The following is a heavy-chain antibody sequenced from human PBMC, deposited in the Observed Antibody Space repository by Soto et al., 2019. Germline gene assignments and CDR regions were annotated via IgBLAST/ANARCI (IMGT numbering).Heavy chain of an antibody. D-gene: IGHD3-10*01. CDR2: TIPVFNTA. CDR3: ARGVYGSGNYYTGPSAFDI. J-gene: IGHJ3*02. CDR1: GGTLSDHG. Sequence: QVQLEQSGAEVKKPGSSAKISCKASGGTLSDHGVSWLRQAPGQGLEWVGGTIPVFNTAKYAPKFQGRVTIAADKSTNIAYMELGSLRSDDTAFYYCARGVYGSGNYYTGPSAFDIWGQGTLVIVSS. V-gene: IGHV1-69*06.